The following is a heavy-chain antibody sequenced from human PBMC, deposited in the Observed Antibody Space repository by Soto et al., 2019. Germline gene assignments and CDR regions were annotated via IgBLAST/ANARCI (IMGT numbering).Heavy chain of an antibody. V-gene: IGHV3-23*01. Sequence: LXLSFSASVLSFSSFAMSWVRQAPGKGLAWVASISAAGGNIFYADSVKGRFTISRDNSKNVLYLQMKSLRGEDTGLYYCAKDRPYTGIEGPPHLAEWGQGTQVTVSS. CDR3: AKDRPYTGIEGPPHLAE. J-gene: IGHJ4*02. CDR1: VLSFSSFA. CDR2: ISAAGGNI. D-gene: IGHD1-26*01.